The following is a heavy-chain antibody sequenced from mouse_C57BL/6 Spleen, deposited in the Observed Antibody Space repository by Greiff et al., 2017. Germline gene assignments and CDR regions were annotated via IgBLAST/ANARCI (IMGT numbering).Heavy chain of an antibody. D-gene: IGHD2-3*01. J-gene: IGHJ3*01. Sequence: ESGPGLVKPSQSLSLTCSVTGYSITSGYYWNWIRQFPGNKLEWMGYISYDGSNNYNPSLKNRISITRDTSKNQFFLKLNSVTTEDTATYYCAREIDDGAYWGQGTLVTVSA. CDR2: ISYDGSN. CDR3: AREIDDGAY. CDR1: GYSITSGYY. V-gene: IGHV3-6*01.